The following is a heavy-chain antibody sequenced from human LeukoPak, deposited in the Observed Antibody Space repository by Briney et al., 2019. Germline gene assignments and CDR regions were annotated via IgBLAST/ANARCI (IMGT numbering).Heavy chain of an antibody. Sequence: GGSLRLSCAASGFTFSDYHMSWIRQAPGKGLEWVSSISSSSSYIYYADSVKGRFTISRDNAKNSLYLQMNSLRAEDTAVYYCARVVVATIGGYFDYWGQGTLVTVSS. V-gene: IGHV3-11*06. J-gene: IGHJ4*02. CDR2: ISSSSSYI. CDR3: ARVVVATIGGYFDY. CDR1: GFTFSDYH. D-gene: IGHD5-12*01.